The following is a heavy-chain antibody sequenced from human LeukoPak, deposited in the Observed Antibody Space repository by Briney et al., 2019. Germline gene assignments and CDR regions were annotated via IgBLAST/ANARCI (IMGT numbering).Heavy chain of an antibody. CDR3: AHRYSSDLPGY. Sequence: SGPTLVNPTQALTLTCTFSGFSLSTSGVGVGWIRQPPGKALEWLALIYWDDDKRYSPSLKSRLTITKDTSKNQVVLTMTNMDPVDTATYYCAHRYSSDLPGYWGQGTLVTVSS. V-gene: IGHV2-5*02. D-gene: IGHD6-19*01. J-gene: IGHJ4*02. CDR2: IYWDDDK. CDR1: GFSLSTSGVG.